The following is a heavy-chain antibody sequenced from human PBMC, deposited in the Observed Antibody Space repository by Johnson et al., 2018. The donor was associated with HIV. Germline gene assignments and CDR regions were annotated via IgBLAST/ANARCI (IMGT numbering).Heavy chain of an antibody. J-gene: IGHJ3*02. V-gene: IGHV3-30*02. CDR1: AFNFNTYG. CDR3: ARDRAEAYYYDSSGRKSGFDI. CDR2: IRYDGSNK. Sequence: VQLVESGGGLVQPGGSLRLSCAASAFNFNTYGMDWVRPAPGKGLAWVAFIRYDGSNKYYADSVQGRFTISSDTSKNTLYLQMNSLRAEDTAVYYCARDRAEAYYYDSSGRKSGFDIWGQGTMVTVSS. D-gene: IGHD3-22*01.